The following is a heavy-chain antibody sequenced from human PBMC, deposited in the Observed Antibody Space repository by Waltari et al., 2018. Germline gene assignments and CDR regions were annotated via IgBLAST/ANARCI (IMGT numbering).Heavy chain of an antibody. J-gene: IGHJ4*02. CDR3: ARTRYSGSYFGFDY. CDR1: GYSFTSYW. V-gene: IGHV5-51*01. CDR2: IYPGDSDS. Sequence: EVQLVQSGAEGKKRGESRKISWKGSGYSFTSYWIGWGSETPGKGLECMGIIYPGDSDSRHSPSFQGQFTISADKSINTAYLQWSSLKASDTAIYYCARTRYSGSYFGFDYWGQGTLVTVSS. D-gene: IGHD1-26*01.